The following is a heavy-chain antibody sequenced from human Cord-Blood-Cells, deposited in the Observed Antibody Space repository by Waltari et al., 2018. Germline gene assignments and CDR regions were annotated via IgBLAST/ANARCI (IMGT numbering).Heavy chain of an antibody. V-gene: IGHV1-2*02. J-gene: IGHJ5*02. Sequence: QVQLVQSGAEVKKPGASVKVSCKASGYTFTGYYMHWVRQAPGQGLEWMGWSNPNSGGTNCAQKLQGRVTMTRDTSSSTAYMELSRLRSDDTAVYYCARGRSSSLSSGWFDPWGQGTLVTVSS. CDR2: SNPNSGGT. D-gene: IGHD6-13*01. CDR1: GYTFTGYY. CDR3: ARGRSSSLSSGWFDP.